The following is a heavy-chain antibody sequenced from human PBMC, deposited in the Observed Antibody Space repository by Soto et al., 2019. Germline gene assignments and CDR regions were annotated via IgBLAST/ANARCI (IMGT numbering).Heavy chain of an antibody. CDR3: ARGRAELLWFGELLYGMDV. D-gene: IGHD3-10*01. Sequence: ASGKVCCKASGYTFTSYDINWVRQATGQGLEWMGWMNPNSGNTGYAQKFQGRVTMTRNTSISTAYMELSSLRSEDTAVYYCARGRAELLWFGELLYGMDVWGQGTTVTVSS. V-gene: IGHV1-8*01. J-gene: IGHJ6*02. CDR2: MNPNSGNT. CDR1: GYTFTSYD.